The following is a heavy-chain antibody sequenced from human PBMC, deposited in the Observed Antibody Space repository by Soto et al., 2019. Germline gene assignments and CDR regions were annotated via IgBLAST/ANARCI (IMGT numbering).Heavy chain of an antibody. CDR1: GFTLDSYA. V-gene: IGHV3-23*01. D-gene: IGHD6-13*01. CDR3: AMLNPSAEQHLVR. J-gene: IGHJ4*02. CDR2: LNAGGTHT. Sequence: AGSLRLSCAASGFTLDSYAMSWGRQAPGKGLEWVSALNAGGTHTYYADSVKGRFTISRDSSKNTLFLQTDSLRAEDTALYYCAMLNPSAEQHLVRWGQGTLVTVSS.